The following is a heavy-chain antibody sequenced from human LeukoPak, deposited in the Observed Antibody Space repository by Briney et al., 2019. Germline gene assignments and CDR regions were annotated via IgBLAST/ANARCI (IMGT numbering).Heavy chain of an antibody. D-gene: IGHD4-17*01. CDR2: MNPNSGNT. Sequence: ASVKVSCKGSGYTFTSYDINWVRQATGQGLEWMGWMNPNSGNTGYAQKFQGRVTITRNTSISTAYMELSSLRSEDTAVYYCARGPYGDDAFDIWGQGTMVTVSS. CDR3: ARGPYGDDAFDI. CDR1: GYTFTSYD. J-gene: IGHJ3*02. V-gene: IGHV1-8*03.